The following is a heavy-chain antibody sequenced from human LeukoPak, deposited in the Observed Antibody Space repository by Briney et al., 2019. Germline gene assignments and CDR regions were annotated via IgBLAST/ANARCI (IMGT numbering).Heavy chain of an antibody. V-gene: IGHV3-30-3*01. CDR3: ASGGYIVATILFDS. CDR1: EFTFSSYI. Sequence: GRSLRLSCAASEFTFSSYIMHWVRQAPGKGLEWVTMMSYDGSNKYYADSVKGRFTISRDNSKNTLYLQMNSLRAEDTAVYYCASGGYIVATILFDSWGQGTLVTVSS. CDR2: MSYDGSNK. D-gene: IGHD5-12*01. J-gene: IGHJ4*02.